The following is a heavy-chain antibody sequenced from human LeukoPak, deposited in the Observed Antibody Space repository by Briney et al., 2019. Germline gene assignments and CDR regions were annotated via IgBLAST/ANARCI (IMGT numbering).Heavy chain of an antibody. CDR3: ARAGFTFSDYFGSFFDY. CDR1: GFTVSSNY. Sequence: GGSLRLSCAASGFTVSSNYMSWVRQAPGKGLEWVSHISSSSSTRYYADSVKGRFTLSRDNAKNSLYLQMNSLRAEDTAVYYCARAGFTFSDYFGSFFDYWGQGTLVTVSS. V-gene: IGHV3-48*01. CDR2: ISSSSSTR. J-gene: IGHJ4*02. D-gene: IGHD3-10*01.